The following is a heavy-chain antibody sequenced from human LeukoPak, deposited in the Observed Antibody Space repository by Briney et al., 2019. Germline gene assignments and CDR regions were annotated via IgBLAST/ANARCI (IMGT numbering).Heavy chain of an antibody. D-gene: IGHD3-22*01. V-gene: IGHV4-59*08. Sequence: SETLSLTCTVSGGSISSYYWSWIRQPPGKGLEWIGYIYYSGSTNYNPSLKSRVTISVDTSKNQFSLKLSSVTAADTAVYYCAGHGDYDSSGPFDYWGQGTLVTVSS. CDR3: AGHGDYDSSGPFDY. CDR1: GGSISSYY. J-gene: IGHJ4*02. CDR2: IYYSGST.